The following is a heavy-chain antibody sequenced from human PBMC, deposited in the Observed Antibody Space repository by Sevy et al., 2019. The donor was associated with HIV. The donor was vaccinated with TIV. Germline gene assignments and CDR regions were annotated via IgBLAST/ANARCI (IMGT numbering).Heavy chain of an antibody. CDR1: GYTFTGYY. D-gene: IGHD2-2*02. CDR2: INPNSGGT. CDR3: ARGYCSSTSCYRELYSSSWPG. Sequence: ASVKVSCKASGYTFTGYYMHWVRQAPGQGLEWMGWINPNSGGTNYAQKFQGRVTMTRDTSISTAYMELSRLRSDDTAVYYCARGYCSSTSCYRELYSSSWPGWGQGTLVTVSS. J-gene: IGHJ4*02. V-gene: IGHV1-2*02.